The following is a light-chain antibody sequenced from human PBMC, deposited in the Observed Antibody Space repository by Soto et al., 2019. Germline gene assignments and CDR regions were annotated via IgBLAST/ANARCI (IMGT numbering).Light chain of an antibody. V-gene: IGKV3-11*01. J-gene: IGKJ3*01. CDR3: QQRSNSEIT. CDR2: DSS. Sequence: EVVLTQSLPTLSLSPGERATLSCRASQSVSRFLAWYQQKPGQAPRLLIYDSSNRATGIPVRFSGSGSGTDFTLTISSLEPEDFAVYYCQQRSNSEITFGPGTKVDIK. CDR1: QSVSRF.